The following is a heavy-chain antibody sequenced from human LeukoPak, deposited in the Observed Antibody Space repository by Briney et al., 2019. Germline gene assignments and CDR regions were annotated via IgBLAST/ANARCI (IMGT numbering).Heavy chain of an antibody. CDR1: GFTFSSYA. CDR2: ISGSGGST. V-gene: IGHV3-23*01. CDR3: AITGYYYYYGMDV. Sequence: PGGSLRLSCAASGFTFSSYAMSWVRQAPGKGLEWVSAISGSGGSTYYADSMKGRFTISRDNSKNTLYLQMNSLRAEDTAVYYCAITGYYYYYGMDVWGKGTTVTVSS. J-gene: IGHJ6*04.